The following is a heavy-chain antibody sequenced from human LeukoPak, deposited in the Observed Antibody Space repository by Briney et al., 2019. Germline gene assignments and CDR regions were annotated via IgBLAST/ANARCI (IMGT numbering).Heavy chain of an antibody. CDR2: IKKDGSEK. CDR3: ARDLSGIAGYTYGRGIDY. V-gene: IGHV3-7*01. CDR1: GFTFSSHW. Sequence: GGSLRLSCAASGFTFSSHWMSWVRRAPGKGLEWVAYIKKDGSEKYYVDAVKGRFTISRDNAKTSLYLQMNSLRAEDTAVYYCARDLSGIAGYTYGRGIDYWGQGTLVTVSS. J-gene: IGHJ4*02. D-gene: IGHD5-18*01.